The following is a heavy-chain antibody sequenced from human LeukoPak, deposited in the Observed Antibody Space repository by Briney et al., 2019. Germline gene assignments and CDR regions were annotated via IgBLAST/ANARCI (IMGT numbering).Heavy chain of an antibody. CDR3: AKDARYSSSPY. Sequence: GGSLRLSCAASGFTFSSYAMHWVRQAPGKGLEWVAVISYDGSNKYYADSVKGRFTISRDNSKNTLYLQMNSLRAEDTAVYYCAKDARYSSSPYWGQGTLVTVSS. CDR1: GFTFSSYA. J-gene: IGHJ4*02. V-gene: IGHV3-30*04. D-gene: IGHD6-13*01. CDR2: ISYDGSNK.